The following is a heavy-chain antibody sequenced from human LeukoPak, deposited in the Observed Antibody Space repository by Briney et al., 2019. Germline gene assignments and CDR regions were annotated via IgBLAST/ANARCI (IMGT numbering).Heavy chain of an antibody. CDR1: GFTFSRYA. Sequence: GGSLRLSCATSGFTFSRYAMHWVRQAPGKGLEWVSAISGSGGSTYYADSVKGRFTISRDNSKNTLYLQMNSLRAEDTAVYYCAKSTPTYYDFWSGYHLDVWGQGTTVTVSS. CDR2: ISGSGGST. D-gene: IGHD3-3*01. CDR3: AKSTPTYYDFWSGYHLDV. J-gene: IGHJ6*02. V-gene: IGHV3-23*01.